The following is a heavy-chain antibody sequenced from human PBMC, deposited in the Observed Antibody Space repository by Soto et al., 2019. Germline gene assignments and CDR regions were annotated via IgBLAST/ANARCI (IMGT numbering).Heavy chain of an antibody. J-gene: IGHJ5*02. CDR3: ARGFRVAAPRWWVDP. Sequence: QVQLVQSGAEVKKPGASVKVSCKASGYTFTSYDISWVRQAPGQGLEWMGWISTYNGNTNYAQKLQGRVTMTTDTSTSTAYMELRSLISDDTAVYYCARGFRVAAPRWWVDPWGHGTLVTVSS. D-gene: IGHD2-15*01. CDR2: ISTYNGNT. V-gene: IGHV1-18*01. CDR1: GYTFTSYD.